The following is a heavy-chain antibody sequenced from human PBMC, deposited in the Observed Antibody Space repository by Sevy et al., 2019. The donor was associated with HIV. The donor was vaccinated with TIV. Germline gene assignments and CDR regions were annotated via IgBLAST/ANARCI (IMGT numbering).Heavy chain of an antibody. D-gene: IGHD3-16*02. CDR3: ASPRLGELSYNALDY. CDR1: GFTFSSYA. CDR2: ISYDGSNK. J-gene: IGHJ4*02. Sequence: GGSLRLSCAASGFTFSSYAMHWVRQAPGKGLEWVAVISYDGSNKYYADSVKGGVTISRDNSKNTLYLQMNSLRAEDTAVYYCASPRLGELSYNALDYWGQGTLVTVSS. V-gene: IGHV3-30-3*01.